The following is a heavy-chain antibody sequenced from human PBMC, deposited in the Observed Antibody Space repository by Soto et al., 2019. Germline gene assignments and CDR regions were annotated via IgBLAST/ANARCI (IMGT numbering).Heavy chain of an antibody. CDR3: ARDQYCSSTSCYANNWFDP. D-gene: IGHD2-2*01. J-gene: IGHJ5*02. V-gene: IGHV1-46*03. Sequence: VSVKVSCKASGYAFTIYYMHWVRQAPGQGLEWMGIINPSGGSTSYAQKFQGRVTMTRDTSTSTVYMELSSLRSEDTAVYYCARDQYCSSTSCYANNWFDPWGQGTLVTVSS. CDR2: INPSGGST. CDR1: GYAFTIYY.